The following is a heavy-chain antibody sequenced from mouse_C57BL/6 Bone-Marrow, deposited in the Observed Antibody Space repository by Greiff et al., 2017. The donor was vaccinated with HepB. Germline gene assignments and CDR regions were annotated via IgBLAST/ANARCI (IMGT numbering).Heavy chain of an antibody. CDR1: GYTFTDYN. CDR3: ARSRFFPAWFAY. J-gene: IGHJ3*01. CDR2: INPNNGGT. V-gene: IGHV1-22*01. Sequence: DVKLVESGPELVKPGASVKMSCKASGYTFTDYNMHWVKQSHGKSLEWIGYINPNNGGTSYNQKFKGKATLTVNKSSSTAYMELRSLTSEDSAVYYCARSRFFPAWFAYWGQGTLVTVSA.